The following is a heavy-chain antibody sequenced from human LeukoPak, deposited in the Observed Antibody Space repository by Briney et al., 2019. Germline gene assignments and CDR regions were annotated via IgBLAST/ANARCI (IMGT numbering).Heavy chain of an antibody. Sequence: GGSLRLSCAAPGFTFSDYYMNWIRQAPGKGLEWVSYISGSSSYTNYADSVKGRFTISRDNAKNSLYLQMNSLRAEDTAAYYCATRGHSSSWYYFDYWGQGTLVTVSS. CDR3: ATRGHSSSWYYFDY. D-gene: IGHD6-13*01. V-gene: IGHV3-11*03. CDR1: GFTFSDYY. J-gene: IGHJ4*02. CDR2: ISGSSSYT.